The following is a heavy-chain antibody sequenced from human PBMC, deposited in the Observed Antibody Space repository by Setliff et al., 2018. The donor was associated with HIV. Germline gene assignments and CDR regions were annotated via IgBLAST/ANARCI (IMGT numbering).Heavy chain of an antibody. CDR1: GGSISSGGFY. D-gene: IGHD3-22*01. J-gene: IGHJ4*02. Sequence: SETLSLTCTVTGGSISSGGFYWTWIRQHPGKGLEWIGYIFSSGSTNYNPSLQSRVTISLDTSKNQFSLKLSSVTAADTAVYYCARGLSFYDPGGFDYWGQGTLVTVSS. V-gene: IGHV4-61*08. CDR2: IFSSGST. CDR3: ARGLSFYDPGGFDY.